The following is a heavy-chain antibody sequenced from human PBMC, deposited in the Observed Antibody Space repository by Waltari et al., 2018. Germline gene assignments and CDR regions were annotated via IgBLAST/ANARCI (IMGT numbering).Heavy chain of an antibody. Sequence: QLQLQESGPGLVKPSETLSLTCTVSGGSINSDYYFWGWIRQPPGKGLAWIGYIYYSGSTNYNPSLKSRVTISVDTSKNQFSLKLSSVTAADTAVYYCARDRRSSGWYMTNYYYYYGMDVWGQGTTVTVSS. D-gene: IGHD6-19*01. J-gene: IGHJ6*02. CDR1: GGSINSDYYF. V-gene: IGHV4-61*01. CDR2: IYYSGST. CDR3: ARDRRSSGWYMTNYYYYYGMDV.